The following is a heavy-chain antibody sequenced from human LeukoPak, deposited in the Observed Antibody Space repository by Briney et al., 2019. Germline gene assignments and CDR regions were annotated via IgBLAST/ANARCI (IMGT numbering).Heavy chain of an antibody. J-gene: IGHJ4*02. V-gene: IGHV3-23*01. Sequence: GGSLRLSCAASGFTFSSYAMSWVRQAPGKGLEWVSAISGSGGSTYYADSVKGRFTISRDNSKNTLYLQMNSLRAEDTAVYYCARSSIYYDSSGYPTLIDYWGQGTLVTVSS. D-gene: IGHD3-22*01. CDR1: GFTFSSYA. CDR2: ISGSGGST. CDR3: ARSSIYYDSSGYPTLIDY.